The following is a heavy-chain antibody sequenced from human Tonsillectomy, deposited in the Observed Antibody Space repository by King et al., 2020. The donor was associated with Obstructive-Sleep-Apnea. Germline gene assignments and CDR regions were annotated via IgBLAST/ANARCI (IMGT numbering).Heavy chain of an antibody. CDR3: VRVQVGDDKRFVLDV. CDR1: GFTVSDKY. V-gene: IGHV3-72*01. D-gene: IGHD2-8*02. J-gene: IGHJ3*01. Sequence: VQLVESGGGMVRPGGSLVLYCAASGFTVSDKYMDWGRQAPGKGLEWVGRAIRERESDTAVYAASVDGRFIMSRDDAQNTLYLQLSSLRPDDTAVYFCVRVQVGDDKRFVLDVWGQGTMVTVSS. CDR2: AIRERESDTA.